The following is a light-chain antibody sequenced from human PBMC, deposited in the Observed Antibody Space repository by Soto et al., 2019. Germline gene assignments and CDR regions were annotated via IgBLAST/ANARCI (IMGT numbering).Light chain of an antibody. J-gene: IGLJ1*01. V-gene: IGLV2-23*01. CDR2: EGS. Sequence: QSELTQPASVSESAGQSITISCTGTWCEVRSFNLVSWYQQHPGKAPKLMIYEGSKRPSGVSNRFSGSKSGNTAFLTISGLQAEDEADYYCCSYAGSSTFYVFGIGT. CDR3: CSYAGSSTFYV. CDR1: WCEVRSFNL.